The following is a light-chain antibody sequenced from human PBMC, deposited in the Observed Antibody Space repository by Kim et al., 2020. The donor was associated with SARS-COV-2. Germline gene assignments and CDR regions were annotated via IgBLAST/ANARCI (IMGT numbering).Light chain of an antibody. CDR2: DAS. Sequence: ASVGDRVTITCQASQDISDYLNWYQQKPGKAPNLLIYDASSLETGVPSRFSGSGFGTVFTFTISSLQPEDIATYYCQHYNNLPLTFGGGTKVDIK. CDR1: QDISDY. J-gene: IGKJ4*01. CDR3: QHYNNLPLT. V-gene: IGKV1-33*01.